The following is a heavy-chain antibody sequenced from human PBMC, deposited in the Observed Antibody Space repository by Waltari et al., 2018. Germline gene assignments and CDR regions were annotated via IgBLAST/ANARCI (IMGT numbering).Heavy chain of an antibody. Sequence: QLQLQESGPGLVKPSETLSLTCTVSGGSLSSSSYYWGWIRKPPGKGLEWIGSIYYSGSTYYNPSLKSRVTISVDTSKNQFSLKLSSVTAADTAVYYCAKSKQWLDIRHDAFDIWGQGTMVTVSS. CDR1: GGSLSSSSYY. J-gene: IGHJ3*02. D-gene: IGHD6-19*01. CDR2: IYYSGST. V-gene: IGHV4-39*07. CDR3: AKSKQWLDIRHDAFDI.